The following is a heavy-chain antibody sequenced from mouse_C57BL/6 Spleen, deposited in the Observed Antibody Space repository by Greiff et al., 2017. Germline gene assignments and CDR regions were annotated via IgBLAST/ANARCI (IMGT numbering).Heavy chain of an antibody. CDR2: INPNNGGT. Sequence: EVQLQQSGPELVKPGASVKIPCKASGYTFTDYNMDWVKQSHGKSLEWIGDINPNNGGTIYNQKFKGKATLTVDKSSSTAYMELRSLTSEDTAVYYCARGYYYGSSLWYFDVWGTGTTVTVSS. CDR1: GYTFTDYN. D-gene: IGHD1-1*01. CDR3: ARGYYYGSSLWYFDV. V-gene: IGHV1-18*01. J-gene: IGHJ1*03.